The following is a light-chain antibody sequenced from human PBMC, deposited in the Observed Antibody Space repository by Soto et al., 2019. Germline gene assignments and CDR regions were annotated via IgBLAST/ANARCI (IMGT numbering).Light chain of an antibody. V-gene: IGKV3-20*01. Sequence: ETVLTQSPGTLSLFPGESATLSCRASKTIRNPYLGWYQQKPGQAPRLLIYGASSRATGIPDRFSGSGSGTDFTLTISRLEPEDFAVYYCQQYDSIVTFGQGTKVDIK. CDR1: KTIRNPY. J-gene: IGKJ1*01. CDR2: GAS. CDR3: QQYDSIVT.